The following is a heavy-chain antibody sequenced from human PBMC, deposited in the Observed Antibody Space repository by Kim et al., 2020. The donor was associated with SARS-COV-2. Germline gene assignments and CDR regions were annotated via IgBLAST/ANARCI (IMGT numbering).Heavy chain of an antibody. CDR1: GYTFTSYY. V-gene: IGHV1-46*01. CDR3: ARDCSSSWYNLFPSYFDY. D-gene: IGHD6-13*01. J-gene: IGHJ4*02. Sequence: ASVKVSCKASGYTFTSYYMHWVRQAPGQGLEWMGIINPSGGSTSYAQKFQGRVTMTRDTSTSTVYMELSSLRSEDTAVYYCARDCSSSWYNLFPSYFDYWGQGTLVTVSS. CDR2: INPSGGST.